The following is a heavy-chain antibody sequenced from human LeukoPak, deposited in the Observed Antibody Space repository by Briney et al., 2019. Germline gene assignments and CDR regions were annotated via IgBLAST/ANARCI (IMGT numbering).Heavy chain of an antibody. CDR2: ISGGRT. CDR3: ARGGSGNFDY. V-gene: IGHV3-23*01. CDR1: GFTFSNYD. D-gene: IGHD1-26*01. Sequence: GGSLRLSCAASGFTFSNYDMSWVRQAPGKGLEWVSSISGGRTYYADSVKGRFTISRDNSKNTLDLQMHSLRADDTAVYYCARGGSGNFDYWGQGTLVTVSS. J-gene: IGHJ4*02.